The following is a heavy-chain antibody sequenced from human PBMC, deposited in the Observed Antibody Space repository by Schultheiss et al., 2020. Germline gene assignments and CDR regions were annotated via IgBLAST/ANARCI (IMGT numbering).Heavy chain of an antibody. J-gene: IGHJ4*02. CDR2: IYHSGST. CDR1: GGSISDHY. CDR3: AREFSSSGHFDY. D-gene: IGHD6-6*01. Sequence: SETLSLTCAVYGGSISDHYWGWIRQPPGKGLEWIGYIYHSGSTNYNPSLKSRVTISVDTSKNQFSLKLSSVTAADTAVYYCAREFSSSGHFDYWGQGTLVTVSS. V-gene: IGHV4-59*11.